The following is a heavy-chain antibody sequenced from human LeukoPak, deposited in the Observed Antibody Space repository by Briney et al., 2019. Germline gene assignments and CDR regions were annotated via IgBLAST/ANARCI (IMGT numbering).Heavy chain of an antibody. J-gene: IGHJ4*02. CDR2: MNRDGSEI. Sequence: GGSLRLSCAVSGVTLSNYGMSWVRQAPGKGLEWVANMNRDGSEINYVDSVRGRFTISRDNAKNSLYLQMNSLRAEDTAVYFCARDLGFSTLDNWGQGTLVTVSS. CDR1: GVTLSNYG. CDR3: ARDLGFSTLDN. D-gene: IGHD2/OR15-2a*01. V-gene: IGHV3-7*01.